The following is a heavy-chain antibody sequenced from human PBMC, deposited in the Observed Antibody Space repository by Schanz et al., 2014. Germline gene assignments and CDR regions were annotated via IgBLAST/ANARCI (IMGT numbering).Heavy chain of an antibody. Sequence: EVQLGEAGGGLVQPGGSLRLTCAASGLTFSSYGMHWVRQAPGKGLVWVSHINRDGSSTTYADSVKGRFTVSRDNAKNSLYLEMTSLRGEDTAVYFCAKDRWRATVMVDAFDIWGQGTKLTVSS. CDR3: AKDRWRATVMVDAFDI. CDR2: INRDGSST. J-gene: IGHJ3*02. D-gene: IGHD4-4*01. CDR1: GLTFSSYG. V-gene: IGHV3-74*01.